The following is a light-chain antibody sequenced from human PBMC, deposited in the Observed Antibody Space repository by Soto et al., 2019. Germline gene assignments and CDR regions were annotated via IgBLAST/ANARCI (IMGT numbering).Light chain of an antibody. CDR3: AAWDDSLSGVV. V-gene: IGLV1-47*01. J-gene: IGLJ2*01. CDR2: RNN. CDR1: SPNIGNNY. Sequence: QSVLTQPPSASGTPGQRVTISCSGSSPNIGNNYVYWYQHLPGTAPKLLIYRNNQRPSGVPDRFSGSKSGTSASLAISGLRSEDEVVYYCAAWDDSLSGVVFGGGTKLTVL.